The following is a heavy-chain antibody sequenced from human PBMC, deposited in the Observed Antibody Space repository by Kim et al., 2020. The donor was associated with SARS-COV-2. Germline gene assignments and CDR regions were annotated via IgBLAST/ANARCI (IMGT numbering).Heavy chain of an antibody. J-gene: IGHJ4*02. CDR1: GGSFSGYY. Sequence: SETLSLTCAVYGGSFSGYYWSWIRQPPGKGLEWIGEINHSGSTNYNPSLKSRVTISVDTSKNQFSLKLSSVTAADTAVYYCARSPATYCSGGSCYRYFDYWGQGTLGTVSS. V-gene: IGHV4-34*01. CDR2: INHSGST. D-gene: IGHD2-15*01. CDR3: ARSPATYCSGGSCYRYFDY.